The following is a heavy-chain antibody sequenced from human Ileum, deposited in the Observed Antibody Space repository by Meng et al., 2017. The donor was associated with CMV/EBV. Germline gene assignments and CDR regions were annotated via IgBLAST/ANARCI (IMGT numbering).Heavy chain of an antibody. V-gene: IGHV3-30*02. D-gene: IGHD3/OR15-3a*01. J-gene: IGHJ1*01. CDR3: GKERTGYYIQH. CDR2: ISYDGIYQ. Sequence: QVQLVESGGGGVQPGGSLRLSCAASGFTFTSYAMHWVRQAPGKGLEWVAFISYDGIYQYYADSVNGRFTISRDSSKNTLSLQMNSLRAEDTAVYYCGKERTGYYIQHWGQGTLVTVSS. CDR1: GFTFTSYA.